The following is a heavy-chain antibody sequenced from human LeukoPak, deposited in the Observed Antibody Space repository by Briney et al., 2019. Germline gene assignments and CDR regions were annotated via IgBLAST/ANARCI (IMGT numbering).Heavy chain of an antibody. CDR2: ISGSGGST. D-gene: IGHD6-6*01. V-gene: IGHV3-23*01. Sequence: GGSLRLSCAASGFTFSSYAMSWVRQAPGKGLEWVSAISGSGGSTYYADSVKGRFTISRDNSKNTLYLQMNSLRAEDTAVYYCARGDQTIAARPHYYFDYWGQGTLVTVSS. CDR3: ARGDQTIAARPHYYFDY. CDR1: GFTFSSYA. J-gene: IGHJ4*02.